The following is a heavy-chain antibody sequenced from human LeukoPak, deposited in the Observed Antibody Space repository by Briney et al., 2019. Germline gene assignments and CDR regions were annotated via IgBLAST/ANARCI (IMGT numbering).Heavy chain of an antibody. CDR1: GFPFETNA. CDR2: IGNTET. D-gene: IGHD5-18*01. CDR3: AKDWIQFNRVFACSDS. V-gene: IGHV3-23*01. Sequence: GGSLRLSCATSGFPFETNAMSWVRQAPGKGLEWVATIGNTETFYADSVTGRFTISRDNSKNTVNLQMNRLRVEDTAIYYCAKDWIQFNRVFACSDSWGHGTLVTVSS. J-gene: IGHJ5*01.